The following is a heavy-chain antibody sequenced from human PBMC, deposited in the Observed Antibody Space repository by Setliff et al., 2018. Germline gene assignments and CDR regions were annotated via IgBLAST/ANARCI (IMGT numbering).Heavy chain of an antibody. CDR3: ANLPGEMATIPDY. CDR2: ISGSGDST. D-gene: IGHD5-12*01. Sequence: GGSLRLSCAASGFTFSDYYMSWIRQAPGKGLEWVSAISGSGDSTYYADSVKGRFTISRDNSKNTLYLQMNSLRAEDTAVYYCANLPGEMATIPDYWGQGTLVTVSS. J-gene: IGHJ4*02. CDR1: GFTFSDYY. V-gene: IGHV3-23*01.